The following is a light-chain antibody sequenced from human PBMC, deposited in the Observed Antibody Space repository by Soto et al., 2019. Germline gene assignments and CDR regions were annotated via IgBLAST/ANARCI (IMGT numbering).Light chain of an antibody. CDR1: QSVSSN. CDR2: GVS. J-gene: IGKJ4*01. Sequence: EIVMTQSPGTLSVSPGERATLSCRASQSVSSNLAWYQQKPGQAPRLLIYGVSIRATGIPARFSGSGSGTEFTLTISSLQSEDSAVYYCQQHNNWPLTFGGGTKVELK. CDR3: QQHNNWPLT. V-gene: IGKV3-15*01.